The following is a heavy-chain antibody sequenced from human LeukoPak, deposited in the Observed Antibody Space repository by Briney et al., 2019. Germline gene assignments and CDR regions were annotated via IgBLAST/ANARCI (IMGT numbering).Heavy chain of an antibody. V-gene: IGHV3-30*03. CDR2: ISYDGSNK. CDR1: GFTFSSYG. CDR3: ARDRKATYSSGWYPSNWFDP. Sequence: GGSLRLSCAASGFTFSSYGMHWVRQAPGKGLEWVAVISYDGSNKYYADSVKGRFTISRDNSKNTLYLQMNSLRAEDTAVYYCARDRKATYSSGWYPSNWFDPWGQGTLVTVSS. J-gene: IGHJ5*02. D-gene: IGHD6-19*01.